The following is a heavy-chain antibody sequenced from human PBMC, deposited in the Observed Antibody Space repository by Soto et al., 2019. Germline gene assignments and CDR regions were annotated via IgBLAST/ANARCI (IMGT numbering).Heavy chain of an antibody. CDR3: ARNPGVAANPGYYYYGTDV. CDR2: IIPIFGTA. V-gene: IGHV1-69*01. CDR1: GGTFSSYA. J-gene: IGHJ6*02. D-gene: IGHD2-15*01. Sequence: QVQLVQSGAEVKKPGSSVKVSCKASGGTFSSYAISWVRQAPGQGLEWVGGIIPIFGTANYAQKVQGKVTITADESTSTAYMELSSLRSEDTAVYYCARNPGVAANPGYYYYGTDVWGQGTTVTVSS.